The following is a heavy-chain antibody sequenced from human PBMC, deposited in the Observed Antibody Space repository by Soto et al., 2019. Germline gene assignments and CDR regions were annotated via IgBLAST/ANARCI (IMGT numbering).Heavy chain of an antibody. Sequence: PSETLSLTCTVSGGSISSYYWSWIRQPAGKGLEWIGRIYTSGSTNYNPSLKSRVTMSVDTSKNQFSLKLSSVTAADTAVYYCARGYCTNGVCPYSWFDPWGQGTLVTVS. D-gene: IGHD2-8*01. CDR3: ARGYCTNGVCPYSWFDP. V-gene: IGHV4-4*07. CDR2: IYTSGST. CDR1: GGSISSYY. J-gene: IGHJ5*02.